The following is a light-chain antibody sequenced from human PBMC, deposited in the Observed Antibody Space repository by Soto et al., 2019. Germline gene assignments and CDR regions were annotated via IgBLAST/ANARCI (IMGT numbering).Light chain of an antibody. J-gene: IGKJ3*01. CDR1: QTVRNNY. CDR3: QQYSASSRP. Sequence: VGTESTSRRSLYPEEKATLSCRASQTVRNNYLAWYQQKPGQAPRLLIYDASSRATGIPDRFSASGAGTDFTLPISRLDPQDSAVYYCQQYSASSRPFGSGTKVDIK. V-gene: IGKV3-20*01. CDR2: DAS.